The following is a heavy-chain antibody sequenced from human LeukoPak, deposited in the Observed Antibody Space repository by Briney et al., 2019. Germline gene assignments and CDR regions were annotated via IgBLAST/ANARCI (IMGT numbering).Heavy chain of an antibody. Sequence: GASVKVSCKASGYTFTGYYMHWVRQAPGQGLEWMGRINPNSGGTNYAQKFQGRVTMTRDTSISTAYMELSRLRSDDTAVYYCARLGSGSYFYYYMDVWGKGTTVTVSS. CDR1: GYTFTGYY. J-gene: IGHJ6*03. CDR3: ARLGSGSYFYYYMDV. V-gene: IGHV1-2*06. D-gene: IGHD3-10*01. CDR2: INPNSGGT.